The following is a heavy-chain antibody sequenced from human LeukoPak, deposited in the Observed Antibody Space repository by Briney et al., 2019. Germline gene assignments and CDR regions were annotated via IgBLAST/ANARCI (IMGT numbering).Heavy chain of an antibody. CDR1: GFTFSSYA. CDR3: ARGDYYDSSTYFQH. J-gene: IGHJ1*01. D-gene: IGHD3-22*01. V-gene: IGHV3-30-3*01. Sequence: GRSLRLSCAASGFTFSSYAMHWVRQAPGKGLEWVAVISYDGSNKYYADSVKGRFTISRDNSKNTLYLQMNSLRAEDTAVYYCARGDYYDSSTYFQHWGQGTLVTVSS. CDR2: ISYDGSNK.